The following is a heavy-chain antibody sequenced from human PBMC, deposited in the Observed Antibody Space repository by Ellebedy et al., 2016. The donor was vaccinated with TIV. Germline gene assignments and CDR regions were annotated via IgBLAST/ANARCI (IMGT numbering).Heavy chain of an antibody. D-gene: IGHD3-16*02. CDR1: GFTFSSYS. CDR3: ASYRSSSLDY. J-gene: IGHJ4*02. V-gene: IGHV3-21*01. CDR2: ISSSSSYI. Sequence: GESLKISXAASGFTFSSYSMNWVRQAPGKGLEWVSSISSSSSYIYYADSVKGRFTISRDNAKNSLYLQMNSLRAEDTAVYYCASYRSSSLDYWGQGTLVTVSS.